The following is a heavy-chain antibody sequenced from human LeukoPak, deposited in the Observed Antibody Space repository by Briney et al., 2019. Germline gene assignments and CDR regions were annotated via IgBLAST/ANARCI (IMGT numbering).Heavy chain of an antibody. CDR3: ASHKGF. Sequence: SETLSLTCTASGGSISNNYWSWFRQPPGKGLEWIGYIYYSGSTNYNPSLKSRVTISVDTSKSQFSLKLSSVTAADTAVYYCASHKGFWGQGTLVTVSS. CDR1: GGSISNNY. J-gene: IGHJ4*02. CDR2: IYYSGST. V-gene: IGHV4-59*01.